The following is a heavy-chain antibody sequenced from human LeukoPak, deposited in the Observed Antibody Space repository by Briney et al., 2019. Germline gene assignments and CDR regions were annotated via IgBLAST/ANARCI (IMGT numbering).Heavy chain of an antibody. CDR2: INNDGSST. D-gene: IGHD4-11*01. Sequence: GGSLRLSCAASGFTFSSYWMHWVRQAPGKGLVWVSRINNDGSSTPYADSVKGRFTISRDSAKNTLYLQMNSLRAEDTAVYYCARSNHGCHDYWGQGTPVTVSS. CDR1: GFTFSSYW. CDR3: ARSNHGCHDY. V-gene: IGHV3-74*01. J-gene: IGHJ4*02.